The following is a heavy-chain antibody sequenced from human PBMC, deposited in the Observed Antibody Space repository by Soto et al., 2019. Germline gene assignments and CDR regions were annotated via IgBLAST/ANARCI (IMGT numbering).Heavy chain of an antibody. J-gene: IGHJ4*02. V-gene: IGHV2-5*02. Sequence: QITLKESGPPLVKPTQTLTLTCTFSGFSLSTSGVGVGWIRQPPGKALEWLALIYWDDDKRYSPSLKSRLTITKDTSKNQVVLTMTNMDPVDTATYYCAHLVLADSGSYPYYFDYWGQGTLVTVSS. CDR2: IYWDDDK. D-gene: IGHD1-26*01. CDR3: AHLVLADSGSYPYYFDY. CDR1: GFSLSTSGVG.